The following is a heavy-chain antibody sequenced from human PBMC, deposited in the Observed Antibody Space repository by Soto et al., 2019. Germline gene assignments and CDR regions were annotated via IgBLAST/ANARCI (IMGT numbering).Heavy chain of an antibody. CDR2: IYYSGST. Sequence: PSETLSLTCTVSGGSISSGGYYWSWIRQHPGKGLEWIGYIYYSGSTYYNPSLKSRVTISVDTSKNQFSLKLSSVTAADTAVYYCARGRDSAQDLDYWGQGTLVTVSS. J-gene: IGHJ4*02. CDR1: GGSISSGGYY. CDR3: ARGRDSAQDLDY. V-gene: IGHV4-31*03. D-gene: IGHD1-26*01.